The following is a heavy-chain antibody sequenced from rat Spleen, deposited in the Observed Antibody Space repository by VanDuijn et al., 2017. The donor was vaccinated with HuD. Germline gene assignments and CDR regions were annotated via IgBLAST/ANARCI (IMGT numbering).Heavy chain of an antibody. Sequence: EVQLVESGGGLVQPGRSLKLSCAASGFTFSNFGMAWVRQAPTKGLEWVATIFYDGSSTYYRDSVKGRFTISRDNAKSTLYLQMNSLRSEDTATYYCARQGYLRDWYFDFWGPGTMVTVSS. CDR1: GFTFSNFG. J-gene: IGHJ1*01. CDR3: ARQGYLRDWYFDF. V-gene: IGHV5-29*01. CDR2: IFYDGSST. D-gene: IGHD1-11*01.